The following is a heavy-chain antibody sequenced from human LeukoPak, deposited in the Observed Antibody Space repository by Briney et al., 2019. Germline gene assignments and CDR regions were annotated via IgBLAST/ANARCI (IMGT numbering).Heavy chain of an antibody. V-gene: IGHV3-23*01. CDR1: GFIFRNYA. D-gene: IGHD5/OR15-5a*01. CDR2: ISGAGDNT. J-gene: IGHJ2*01. CDR3: AKDYSVSNWCFDL. Sequence: GGSLRLSCTASGFIFRNYAMSWVRQAPGKGLEWVSTISGAGDNTNYADSVTGRFTISRDNSKNTLYVQMNSLRAEDTAVYYCAKDYSVSNWCFDLWGRGTLVTVSS.